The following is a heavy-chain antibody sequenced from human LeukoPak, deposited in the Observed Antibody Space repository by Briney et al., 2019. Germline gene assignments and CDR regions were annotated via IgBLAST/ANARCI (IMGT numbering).Heavy chain of an antibody. V-gene: IGHV3-9*03. CDR3: AKAYSSGWYQEYYFDY. J-gene: IGHJ4*02. Sequence: PGGSLRLSCAASGFTFDDYAMHWVRQAPGKGLEWVSGISWNSGSIGYADSVKGRFTISRDNAKNSLYLQMNSLRAEDMALYYCAKAYSSGWYQEYYFDYWGQGTLVTVSS. CDR1: GFTFDDYA. CDR2: ISWNSGSI. D-gene: IGHD6-19*01.